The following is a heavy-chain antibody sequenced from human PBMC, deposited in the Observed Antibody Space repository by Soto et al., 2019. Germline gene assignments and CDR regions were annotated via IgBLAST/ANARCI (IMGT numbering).Heavy chain of an antibody. CDR2: IKEDGSEK. Sequence: VGSLRLSCAASGFTFKNYWMTCLRQAPGEGLEWVANIKEDGSEKHYVDSVKGRFTISRDNAKNSLYLQMNSLRVEDTAVYFCSRDVVVGAKALNYWGQGALVTVSS. D-gene: IGHD2-15*01. V-gene: IGHV3-7*01. CDR3: SRDVVVGAKALNY. J-gene: IGHJ4*02. CDR1: GFTFKNYW.